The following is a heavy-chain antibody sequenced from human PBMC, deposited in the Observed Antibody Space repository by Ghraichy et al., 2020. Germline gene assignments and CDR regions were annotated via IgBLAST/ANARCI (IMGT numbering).Heavy chain of an antibody. CDR3: ARDLSGASYFDY. V-gene: IGHV4-4*07. CDR2: IYTSGST. D-gene: IGHD1-26*01. Sequence: SQTLSLTCTVFGGSISSYYWSWVRQPAGKGLEWIGHIYTSGSTNYNPSLKSRVTMSVDTSKNQFSLKLSSVTAADTAVYYCARDLSGASYFDYWGQGTLVTVSS. J-gene: IGHJ4*02. CDR1: GGSISSYY.